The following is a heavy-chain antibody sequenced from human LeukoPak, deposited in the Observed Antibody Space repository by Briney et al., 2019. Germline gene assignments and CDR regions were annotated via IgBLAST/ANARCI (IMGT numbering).Heavy chain of an antibody. CDR1: GGSISRSSYY. CDR2: IYYSGST. V-gene: IGHV4-39*01. D-gene: IGHD6-19*01. J-gene: IGHJ5*02. CDR3: APMYSSGWPPPNWFDP. Sequence: SETLSLTCTVSGGSISRSSYYWGWIRQPPGKGLEWIGSIYYSGSTYYNPSLKSRVTISVDTSKNQFSLKLSSVTAADTAVYYCAPMYSSGWPPPNWFDPWGQGTLVTVSS.